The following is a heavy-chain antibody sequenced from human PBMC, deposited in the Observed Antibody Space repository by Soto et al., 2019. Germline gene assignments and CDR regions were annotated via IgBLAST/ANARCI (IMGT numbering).Heavy chain of an antibody. J-gene: IGHJ4*02. CDR1: GFAFSSYW. Sequence: EVQLAESGGDLVQPGGSLRLSCAASGFAFSSYWMHWVRQAPGKGLVWVSRINSDGSMTNYADSVRGRFTISRDNAENTLYLQMNSLRAEDTAVYYCARLKAGTAAFNYWGQGTLVTVSS. D-gene: IGHD6-19*01. CDR3: ARLKAGTAAFNY. CDR2: INSDGSMT. V-gene: IGHV3-74*01.